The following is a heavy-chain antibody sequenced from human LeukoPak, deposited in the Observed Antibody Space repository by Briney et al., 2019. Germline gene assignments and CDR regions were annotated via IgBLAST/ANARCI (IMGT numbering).Heavy chain of an antibody. Sequence: SGLTLVNPTQTLTLTCTFSGFSLSTSGMRVSWIRQLPGKALEWLARIDWDDDKFYSTSLKTRLTISKDTSKNQVVLTMTNMDPVDTATYYCARSGPDALYCSGGSCYSIAFDIWGQGTMVTVSS. CDR2: IDWDDDK. CDR3: ARSGPDALYCSGGSCYSIAFDI. V-gene: IGHV2-70*04. J-gene: IGHJ3*02. D-gene: IGHD2-15*01. CDR1: GFSLSTSGMR.